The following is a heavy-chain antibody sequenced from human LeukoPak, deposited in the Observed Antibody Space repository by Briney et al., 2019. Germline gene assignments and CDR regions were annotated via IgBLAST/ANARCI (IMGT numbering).Heavy chain of an antibody. Sequence: SCKASGFTFSSYAMHWVRQAPGKGLEWVAVISYDGSNKYYADSVKGRFTISRDNSKNTLYLQMNSLRAEDMAVYYCARDDYSNYEILGYFQHWGQGTLVTVSS. CDR3: ARDDYSNYEILGYFQH. CDR1: GFTFSSYA. CDR2: ISYDGSNK. D-gene: IGHD4-11*01. V-gene: IGHV3-30-3*01. J-gene: IGHJ1*01.